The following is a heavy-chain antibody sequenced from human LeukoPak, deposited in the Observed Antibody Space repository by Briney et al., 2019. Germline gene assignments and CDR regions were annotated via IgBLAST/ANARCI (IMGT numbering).Heavy chain of an antibody. Sequence: ASVRVSCKASGYTFATYGFRWVRQAPGHGLEWMGWISANTGKTDYARKFQGRVTMTTDTSTSTAYMELRSLRPDDTAVYYCAKVAGDRMDYWGQGTLLTVSS. CDR2: ISANTGKT. CDR1: GYTFATYG. D-gene: IGHD6-13*01. J-gene: IGHJ4*02. CDR3: AKVAGDRMDY. V-gene: IGHV1-18*01.